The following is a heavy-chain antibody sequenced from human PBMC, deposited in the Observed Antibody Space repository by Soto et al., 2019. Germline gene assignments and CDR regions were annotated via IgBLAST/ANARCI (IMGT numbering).Heavy chain of an antibody. CDR1: GFTFSSYA. J-gene: IGHJ4*02. D-gene: IGHD1-26*01. CDR2: ISGSGGST. Sequence: GGSLRLSCAASGFTFSSYAMSWVRQAPGKGLEWVSAISGSGGSTYYADSVKGRFTISRDNSKNTLYLQMNSLRAEDTAVYYCAKESSGSYFGWSGSHGDFDYWGQGTLVTVSS. V-gene: IGHV3-23*01. CDR3: AKESSGSYFGWSGSHGDFDY.